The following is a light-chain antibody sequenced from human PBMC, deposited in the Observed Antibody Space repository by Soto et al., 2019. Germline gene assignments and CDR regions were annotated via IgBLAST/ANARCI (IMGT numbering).Light chain of an antibody. CDR1: QSVNSN. CDR2: GAS. J-gene: IGKJ1*01. V-gene: IGKV3-20*01. Sequence: EIVMTQSPPTLSLSPGDGATLSFRASQSVNSNLAWYQQKPGQAPRLLIYGASNRATGIPDRFSGSGSGTDFTLTISRLEPEDFAVYYCQQYGSSGTFGQGTKVDIK. CDR3: QQYGSSGT.